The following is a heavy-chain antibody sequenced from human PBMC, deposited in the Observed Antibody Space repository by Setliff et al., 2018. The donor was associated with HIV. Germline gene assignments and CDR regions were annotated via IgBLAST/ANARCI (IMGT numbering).Heavy chain of an antibody. J-gene: IGHJ6*03. CDR3: ATWGGSPDGYFYYYMDV. D-gene: IGHD1-26*01. Sequence: ASLKVACKASGYTVTGYYIHWVRRAPGQGLEWMGRINPSSGGTNYAPKFQGRVTMTRDKSISTAYMELSRLRSDDTAVYYCATWGGSPDGYFYYYMDVWGKGTTVTVSS. CDR2: INPSSGGT. CDR1: GYTVTGYY. V-gene: IGHV1-2*06.